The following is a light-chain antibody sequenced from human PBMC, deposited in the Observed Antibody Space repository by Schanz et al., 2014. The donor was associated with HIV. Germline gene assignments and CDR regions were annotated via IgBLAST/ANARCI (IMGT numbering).Light chain of an antibody. V-gene: IGKV3-20*01. Sequence: EIVLTQSPATLSVSPGERAALSCRASQSFSSSYLAWYQHKPGQAPRLLIYDASKRATGIPARFSGSGSGTDFTLTISRLEPEDFAVYYCQQYGTSPITFGQGTRLEIK. J-gene: IGKJ5*01. CDR3: QQYGTSPIT. CDR2: DAS. CDR1: QSFSSSY.